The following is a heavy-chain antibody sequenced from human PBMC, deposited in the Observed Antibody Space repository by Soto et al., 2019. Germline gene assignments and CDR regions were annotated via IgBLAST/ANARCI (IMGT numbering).Heavy chain of an antibody. V-gene: IGHV1-18*01. CDR3: ARDFPGVILVVPAAMTYYYGMDV. J-gene: IGHJ6*02. Sequence: ASVKVSCKASGYTFTSYGTSWVRQAPGQGLEWMGWISAYNGNTNYAQKLQGRVTMTTDTSTSTAYMELRSLRSDDTAVYYCARDFPGVILVVPAAMTYYYGMDVWGQGTTVTVSS. CDR2: ISAYNGNT. CDR1: GYTFTSYG. D-gene: IGHD2-2*01.